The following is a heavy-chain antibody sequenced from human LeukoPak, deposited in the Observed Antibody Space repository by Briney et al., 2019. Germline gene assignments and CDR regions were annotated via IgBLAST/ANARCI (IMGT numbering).Heavy chain of an antibody. Sequence: PSETLSLTCTVSGGSVSRNSDYWGWIRQPPGKGLEWIGSIYYGGSTYYNPSLKSRVTISVDTSKNQFSLKLSSVTAADTAVYYCARAPSLGWLGFDYWGQGTLVTVSS. D-gene: IGHD6-19*01. V-gene: IGHV4-39*07. J-gene: IGHJ4*02. CDR1: GGSVSRNSDY. CDR3: ARAPSLGWLGFDY. CDR2: IYYGGST.